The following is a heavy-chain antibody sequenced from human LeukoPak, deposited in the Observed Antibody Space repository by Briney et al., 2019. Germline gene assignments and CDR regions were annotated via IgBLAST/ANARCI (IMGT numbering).Heavy chain of an antibody. V-gene: IGHV3-9*03. D-gene: IGHD6-19*01. J-gene: IGHJ3*02. CDR1: GFTFDDYA. CDR3: AKGAVAATWNDAFDI. Sequence: PGGSLRLSCAASGFTFDDYAMHWVRQAPGKGREWVSGISWNSGSIGYADSVKGRFTISRDNAKNSLYLQMNSLRAEDMALYYCAKGAVAATWNDAFDIWGQGTMVTVSS. CDR2: ISWNSGSI.